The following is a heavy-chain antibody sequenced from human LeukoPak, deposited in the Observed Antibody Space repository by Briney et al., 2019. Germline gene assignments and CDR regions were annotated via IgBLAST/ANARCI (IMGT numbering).Heavy chain of an antibody. CDR2: INWNGYST. D-gene: IGHD2-2*01. CDR1: GFTFDDHG. Sequence: PGGSLRLSCAASGFTFDDHGMSWVRQTPGKGLEWVSGINWNGYSTGYADSVRGRFTISRENAENSLYLQMNSLRAEDTAVYYCARDYCTTTSCRFDSWGQGTLVTVSS. V-gene: IGHV3-20*04. J-gene: IGHJ4*02. CDR3: ARDYCTTTSCRFDS.